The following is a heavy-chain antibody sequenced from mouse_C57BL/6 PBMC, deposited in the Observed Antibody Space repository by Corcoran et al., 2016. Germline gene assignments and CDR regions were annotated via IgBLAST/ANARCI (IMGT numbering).Heavy chain of an antibody. CDR3: ARPFTTVVATEGYFDV. CDR2: IYPGGGYT. Sequence: QVQLQQSGAELVRPGTSVKMSCKASGYTFTNYWIGWAKQRPGHGLEWIGDIYPGGGYTNYNEKFKGKATLTADKSSSTAYMQFSSLTSEDSAVYYCARPFTTVVATEGYFDVWGTGTTVTVSS. J-gene: IGHJ1*03. CDR1: GYTFTNYW. D-gene: IGHD1-1*01. V-gene: IGHV1-63*01.